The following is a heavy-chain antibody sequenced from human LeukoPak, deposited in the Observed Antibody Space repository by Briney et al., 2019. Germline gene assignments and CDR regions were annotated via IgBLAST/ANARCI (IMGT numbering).Heavy chain of an antibody. V-gene: IGHV3-33*06. D-gene: IGHD4-11*01. Sequence: GRSLRLSCAASGFTFSSYGMHWVRQAPGKGLEWVAVIWYDGSNKYYADSVKGRFTISRDNSKNTLYLQMNSLRAEDTAVYYCAKDPTTGVYYYYYMDVWGKGTTVTVSS. J-gene: IGHJ6*03. CDR1: GFTFSSYG. CDR3: AKDPTTGVYYYYYMDV. CDR2: IWYDGSNK.